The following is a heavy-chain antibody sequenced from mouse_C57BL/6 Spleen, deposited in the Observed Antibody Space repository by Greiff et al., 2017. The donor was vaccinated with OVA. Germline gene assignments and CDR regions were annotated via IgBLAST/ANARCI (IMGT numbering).Heavy chain of an antibody. CDR2: INPNNGGT. J-gene: IGHJ3*01. V-gene: IGHV1-26*01. D-gene: IGHD2-4*01. CDR3: ARSGYDYGPFAY. CDR1: GYTFTDYY. Sequence: VQLQQSGPELVKPGASVKISCKASGYTFTDYYMNWVKQSHGKSLEWIGDINPNNGGTSYNQKFKGKATLTVDKSSSTAYMELRSLTSKDSAVYYCARSGYDYGPFAYWGQGTLVTVSA.